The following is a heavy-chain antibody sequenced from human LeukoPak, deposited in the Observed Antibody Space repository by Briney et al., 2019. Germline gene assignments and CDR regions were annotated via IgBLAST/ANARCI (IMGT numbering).Heavy chain of an antibody. Sequence: TSETLSLTCTVSGGSISSSSYYWGWIRQPPGKGLEWIGSIYYSGSTYYNPSLKSRVTISVDTSKNQFSLKLSSVTAADTAVYYCARERITMVRGVKDYYYMDVWGKGTTVTVSS. CDR1: GGSISSSSYY. V-gene: IGHV4-39*07. J-gene: IGHJ6*03. CDR3: ARERITMVRGVKDYYYMDV. CDR2: IYYSGST. D-gene: IGHD3-10*01.